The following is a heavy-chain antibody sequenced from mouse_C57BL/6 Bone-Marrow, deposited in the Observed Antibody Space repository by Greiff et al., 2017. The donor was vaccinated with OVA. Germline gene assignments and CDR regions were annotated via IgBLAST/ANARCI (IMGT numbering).Heavy chain of an antibody. CDR3: ARMRDYDGYAMDY. D-gene: IGHD2-4*01. J-gene: IGHJ4*01. V-gene: IGHV5-17*01. CDR1: GFTFSDYG. Sequence: EVQVVESGGGLVKPGGSLKLSCAASGFTFSDYGMHWVRQAPEKGLEWVAYISSCSSTIYYADTVKGRFTISRDNAKNTLFLQMTSLRAEDTDMYYCARMRDYDGYAMDYWGQGTSVTVSS. CDR2: ISSCSSTI.